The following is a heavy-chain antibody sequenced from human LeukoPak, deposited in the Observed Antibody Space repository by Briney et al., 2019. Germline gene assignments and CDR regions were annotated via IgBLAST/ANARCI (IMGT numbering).Heavy chain of an antibody. CDR2: ISGSGGST. D-gene: IGHD3-10*01. CDR1: GFTFSSYA. V-gene: IGHV3-23*01. J-gene: IGHJ5*02. Sequence: GGSLRLSCAASGFTFSSYAMSWVRQAPGKGLEWVSAISGSGGSTYYADSVKGRFTISRDNSKNTLYLQMNSLRAEDTAVYYCAKDPTYGSGSYLVNWLDPWGQGTLVTVSS. CDR3: AKDPTYGSGSYLVNWLDP.